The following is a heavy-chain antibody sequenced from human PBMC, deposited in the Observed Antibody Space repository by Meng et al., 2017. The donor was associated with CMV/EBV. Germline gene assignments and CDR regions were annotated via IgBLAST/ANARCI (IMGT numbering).Heavy chain of an antibody. CDR3: ARAYGN. CDR2: INHSGST. V-gene: IGHV4-34*01. CDR1: GGSFSGYY. J-gene: IGHJ4*02. D-gene: IGHD4-17*01. Sequence: SETLSLTCAVYGGSFSGYYWSWIRQPPGKGLEWIGEINHSGSTNYNPSLKSRVTISVDTSKNQFSLKLSSVTAADTAVYYCARAYGNWGQGTLVTVLL.